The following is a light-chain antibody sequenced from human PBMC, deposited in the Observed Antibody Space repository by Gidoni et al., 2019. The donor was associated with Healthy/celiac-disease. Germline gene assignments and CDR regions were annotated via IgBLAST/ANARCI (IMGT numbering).Light chain of an antibody. Sequence: VITQAPPPLSVPPGQPASLSCKSKQSLLHCDGKTYLYWYLQKPGKAPQLLIYEVSSRFSGVPDRFSGSGSGTEFTLKISRVEAEDAGVYDGKQGIHLPPGYTFGQGTKLEIK. J-gene: IGKJ2*01. CDR2: EVS. CDR1: QSLLHCDGKTY. V-gene: IGKV2-29*01. CDR3: KQGIHLPPGYT.